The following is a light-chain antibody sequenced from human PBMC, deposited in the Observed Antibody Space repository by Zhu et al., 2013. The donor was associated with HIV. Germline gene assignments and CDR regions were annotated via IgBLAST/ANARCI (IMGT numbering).Light chain of an antibody. CDR1: QSVGSTF. V-gene: IGKV3-20*01. Sequence: DIVLTQSPGTLSLSPGERATLSCGASQSVGSTFLAWYQQKPGQAPRLLIYGASTRATGIPDRFSGSGSGTDFTLTISRVEPEDFAVYYCQQYGTSSMYTFGQGTKLEIK. CDR3: QQYGTSSMYT. J-gene: IGKJ2*01. CDR2: GAS.